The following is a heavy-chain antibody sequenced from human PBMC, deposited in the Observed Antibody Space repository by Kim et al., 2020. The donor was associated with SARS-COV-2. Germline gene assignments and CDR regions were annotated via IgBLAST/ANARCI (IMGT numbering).Heavy chain of an antibody. V-gene: IGHV3-48*03. Sequence: GGSLRLSCAASGFSFSIYHMYWVRQAPGKGLEWVGYISNSGDVTYYGDSVKGRFTISRDNAGNTLYLQMNSLRAEDTGVDYCASGILASRIWLDGFDIWG. CDR1: GFSFSIYH. D-gene: IGHD3-3*02. J-gene: IGHJ3*02. CDR2: ISNSGDVT. CDR3: ASGILASRIWLDGFDI.